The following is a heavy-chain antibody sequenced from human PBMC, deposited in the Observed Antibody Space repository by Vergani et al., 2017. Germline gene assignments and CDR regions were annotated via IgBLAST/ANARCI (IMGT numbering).Heavy chain of an antibody. V-gene: IGHV1-2*02. J-gene: IGHJ4*02. D-gene: IGHD6-19*01. Sequence: QVQLVQSGAEVKKPGASVKVSCKASGYTFTGYYMHWVRQAPGQGLEWMGWINPNSGGTNFAQKFQGRVTMTRDTSISTAYMELSRLRSDDTAVYYCARRYSSGWYELGFDYWGQGTLVTVSS. CDR2: INPNSGGT. CDR3: ARRYSSGWYELGFDY. CDR1: GYTFTGYY.